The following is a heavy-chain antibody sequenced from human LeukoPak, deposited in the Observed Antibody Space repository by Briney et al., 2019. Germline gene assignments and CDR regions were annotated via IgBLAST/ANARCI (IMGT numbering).Heavy chain of an antibody. CDR3: ARGYGDYYFDY. CDR1: GFTFSSYS. Sequence: GGSLRLSCAASGFTFSSYSMNWVRQAPGKGLEWVSSISSSSSYIYYADSVKGRFTISRDNAKNSLYLQMDSLRAEDTAVYYCARGYGDYYFDYWGQGTLVTVSS. D-gene: IGHD5-18*01. CDR2: ISSSSSYI. J-gene: IGHJ4*02. V-gene: IGHV3-21*01.